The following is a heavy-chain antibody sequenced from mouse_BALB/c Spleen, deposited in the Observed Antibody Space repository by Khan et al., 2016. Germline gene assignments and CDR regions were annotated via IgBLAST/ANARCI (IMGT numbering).Heavy chain of an antibody. J-gene: IGHJ1*01. CDR1: GFTFSDYY. Sequence: EVQLQESGGGLVKPGGSLKLSCAASGFTFSDYYMYWVRQTPEKRLEWVATISDGGSYTYYPDSVKGRFTISRDNANLYLQMSSLKSEDTAMYYCARDLNWYFDVWGAGTTVTVSS. CDR3: ARDLNWYFDV. CDR2: ISDGGSYT. V-gene: IGHV5-4*02.